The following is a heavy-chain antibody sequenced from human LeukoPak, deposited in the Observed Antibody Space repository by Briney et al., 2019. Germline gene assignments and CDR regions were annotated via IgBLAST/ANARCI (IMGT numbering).Heavy chain of an antibody. V-gene: IGHV3-48*03. CDR2: ISSSGSTI. CDR1: GFTFSSYE. CDR3: AKGVVVPWH. Sequence: VGSLRLSCAASGFTFSSYEMNWVRQAPGKGLEWVSYISSSGSTIYYADSVKGRFTISRDNAKNSLYLQMNSLRAEDTAVYYCAKGVVVPWHWGQGTLVTVSS. D-gene: IGHD2-2*01. J-gene: IGHJ4*02.